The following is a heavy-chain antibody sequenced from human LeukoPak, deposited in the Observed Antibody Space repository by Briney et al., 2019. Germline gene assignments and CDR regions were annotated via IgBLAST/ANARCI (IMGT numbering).Heavy chain of an antibody. V-gene: IGHV3-21*01. D-gene: IGHD2-8*01. Sequence: GGSLRLSCTASGFTLDGYTMHWVRLAPGKGLEWVSSITSSSNHIYYSASVRGRSTISRDNAKMSLYLQMNSLRAEDTAVYYCAREAHCTDGVCYLNYFDFWGQGTLVTVSS. J-gene: IGHJ4*02. CDR1: GFTLDGYT. CDR2: ITSSSNHI. CDR3: AREAHCTDGVCYLNYFDF.